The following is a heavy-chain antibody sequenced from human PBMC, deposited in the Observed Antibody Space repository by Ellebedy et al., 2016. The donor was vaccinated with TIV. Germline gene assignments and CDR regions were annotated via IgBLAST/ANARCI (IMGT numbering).Heavy chain of an antibody. CDR3: ARATAGFDY. D-gene: IGHD1-1*01. J-gene: IGHJ4*02. CDR2: ISYDGSNK. Sequence: PGGSLRLSCAASGFTFSSYGMHWVRQAPGKGLEWVAVISYDGSNKYYADSVKGRFTISRENAKKSLYLQMNSLRAEDTAVYYCARATAGFDYWGQGTLVTVSS. CDR1: GFTFSSYG. V-gene: IGHV3-30*03.